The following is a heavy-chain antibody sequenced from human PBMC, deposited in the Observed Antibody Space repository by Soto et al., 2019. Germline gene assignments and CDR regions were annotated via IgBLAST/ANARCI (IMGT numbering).Heavy chain of an antibody. Sequence: VGSLRLSCAASGFTFSSYSMNWVRQAPGKGLEWVSSISSSSSTIYYADSVKGRFTISRDNAKNSLYLQMNSLRDEDTAVYYCARVEYCTNGVYYSPDAFDIWGQGTMVTGSS. D-gene: IGHD2-8*01. CDR1: GFTFSSYS. V-gene: IGHV3-48*02. CDR2: ISSSSSTI. J-gene: IGHJ3*02. CDR3: ARVEYCTNGVYYSPDAFDI.